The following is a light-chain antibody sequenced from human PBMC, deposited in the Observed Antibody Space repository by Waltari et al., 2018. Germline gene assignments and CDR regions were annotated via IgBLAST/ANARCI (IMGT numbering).Light chain of an antibody. CDR2: AAY. CDR3: QQSYSTFIT. CDR1: QGISNF. Sequence: DIQLTQSPSSLSASVGDRVTISCRASQGISNFLNWYQQKPRMAPRLLIHAAYSLQSGVPLRFSGSGSGTDFSLTISSLHPEDYATYFCQQSYSTFITFGQGTRLDIK. J-gene: IGKJ5*01. V-gene: IGKV1-39*01.